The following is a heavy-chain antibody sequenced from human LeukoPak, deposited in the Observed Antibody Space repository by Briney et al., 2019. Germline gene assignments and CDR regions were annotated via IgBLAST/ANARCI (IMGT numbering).Heavy chain of an antibody. D-gene: IGHD3-3*01. J-gene: IGHJ4*02. CDR3: AKDRSVFFFDY. Sequence: ASVKVSCKASGYTFTGSYIHWVRQAPGQGLEWMGWINPNSGDTHYVQKFQGRVTMTGDTSIDTAYMELSRLRSDDTALYYCAKDRSVFFFDYWGQGTLVTVSS. CDR1: GYTFTGSY. CDR2: INPNSGDT. V-gene: IGHV1-2*02.